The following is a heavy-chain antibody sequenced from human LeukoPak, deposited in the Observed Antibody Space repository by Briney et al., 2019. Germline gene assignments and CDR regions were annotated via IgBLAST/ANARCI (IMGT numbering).Heavy chain of an antibody. V-gene: IGHV3-23*01. CDR2: ISGSGDST. Sequence: GGSLRLSCAASGFTFSSYAMSWVRQAPGKGLEWVSAISGSGDSTYYADSVKGRFTISRDNSKNTLYLQMNSLRAEDTALYYCAKGQQLLVRGLNTYYFDYWGQGTLVTVSS. CDR3: AKGQQLLVRGLNTYYFDY. CDR1: GFTFSSYA. J-gene: IGHJ4*02. D-gene: IGHD6-13*01.